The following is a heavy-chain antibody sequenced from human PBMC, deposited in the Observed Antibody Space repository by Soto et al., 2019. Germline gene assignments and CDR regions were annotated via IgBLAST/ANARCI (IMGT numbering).Heavy chain of an antibody. CDR1: GFTFISNS. J-gene: IGHJ4*02. CDR3: ARDWGHGGAVAAYFFDY. CDR2: ISSSSSYI. Sequence: EVQLVESGGGLVKPGGSLRLSCAASGFTFISNSMNWVRQAPGKGLEWVSSISSSSSYIYYADSVKGRFTISRDNAKNSLYLQMNSLRAEDTAVYYCARDWGHGGAVAAYFFDYWGQGTLVTVSS. D-gene: IGHD6-19*01. V-gene: IGHV3-21*01.